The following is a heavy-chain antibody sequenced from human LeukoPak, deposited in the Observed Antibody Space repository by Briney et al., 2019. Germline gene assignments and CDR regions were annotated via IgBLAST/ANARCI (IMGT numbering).Heavy chain of an antibody. CDR3: ARGSSGYYRDAFDI. Sequence: ASVKVSCKASGYTFTSYDINWVRQATGQGLEWMGWMNPNSGNTGYAQKFQGRVTITRNTSISTAYMELSSLRSEDTAVYYCARGSSGYYRDAFDIWGQGQWSPSLQ. CDR1: GYTFTSYD. CDR2: MNPNSGNT. D-gene: IGHD3-22*01. J-gene: IGHJ3*02. V-gene: IGHV1-8*03.